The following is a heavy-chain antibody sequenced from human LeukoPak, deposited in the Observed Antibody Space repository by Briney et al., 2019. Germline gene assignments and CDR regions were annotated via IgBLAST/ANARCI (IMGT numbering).Heavy chain of an antibody. V-gene: IGHV4-39*01. Sequence: PSETLSLTCTVSGGSISSSSYYWGWIRQPPGKGLEWIGSIYYSGSTYYNPSLKSRVTISVDTSKNQFSLKLSSVTAADTAVYYCAMVRGVSNFDYWGQGTLVTVSS. CDR1: GGSISSSSYY. D-gene: IGHD3-10*01. CDR3: AMVRGVSNFDY. J-gene: IGHJ4*02. CDR2: IYYSGST.